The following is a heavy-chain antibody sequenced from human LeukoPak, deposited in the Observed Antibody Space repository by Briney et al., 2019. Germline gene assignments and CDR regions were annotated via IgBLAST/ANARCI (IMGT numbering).Heavy chain of an antibody. CDR2: IKSKTDGGTT. CDR1: GFTFSNAW. CDR3: ARDEGYCSRTSCYGASKGMDV. Sequence: PGGSLRLSCAASGFTFSNAWMNWVRQTPGKGLEWVGRIKSKTDGGTTDYAAPVKGRFTISRDDSKTTLYLQMNSLRAEDTAVYYCARDEGYCSRTSCYGASKGMDVWGQGTAVIVSS. J-gene: IGHJ6*02. D-gene: IGHD2-2*01. V-gene: IGHV3-15*07.